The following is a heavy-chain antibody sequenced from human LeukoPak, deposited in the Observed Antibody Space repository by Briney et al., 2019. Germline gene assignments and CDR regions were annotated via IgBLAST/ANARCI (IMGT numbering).Heavy chain of an antibody. Sequence: PGGSLRLSCAAPGFTFSSYAMSWVRQAPGKGLEWVSAISGRGGVTYYADSVKGRFTISRDDSKNTLYLQMNSLRAEDTAVYYCAKGRVVWFGELFDYWGQGTLVTVSS. CDR2: ISGRGGVT. CDR3: AKGRVVWFGELFDY. D-gene: IGHD3-10*01. CDR1: GFTFSSYA. V-gene: IGHV3-23*01. J-gene: IGHJ4*02.